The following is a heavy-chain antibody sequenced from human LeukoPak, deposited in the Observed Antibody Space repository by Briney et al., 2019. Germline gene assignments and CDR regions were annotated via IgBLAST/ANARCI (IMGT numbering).Heavy chain of an antibody. V-gene: IGHV4-59*01. CDR1: GGSFSGYY. Sequence: SETLSLTCAVYGGSFSGYYWSWIRQPPGKGLEWIGYIYYSGSTNYNPSLKSRVTISVDTSKNQFSLKLSSVTAADTAVYYCARDDGSYYPYWGQGTLVTVSS. D-gene: IGHD1-26*01. CDR3: ARDDGSYYPY. CDR2: IYYSGST. J-gene: IGHJ4*02.